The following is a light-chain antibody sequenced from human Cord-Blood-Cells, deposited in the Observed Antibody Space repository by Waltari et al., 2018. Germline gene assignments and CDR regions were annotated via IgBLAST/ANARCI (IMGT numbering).Light chain of an antibody. CDR1: QSVLYSSNNKNY. Sequence: DIVMTQSPDSLAVSLGERATINCKSSQSVLYSSNNKNYLAWYQQKPGQPPKPLIYWASTREAGVPDRFSGSGSGTDFTLTISSLQAEDVAVYYCQQYYSTPYTFGQWTKLEIK. V-gene: IGKV4-1*01. CDR3: QQYYSTPYT. J-gene: IGKJ2*01. CDR2: WAS.